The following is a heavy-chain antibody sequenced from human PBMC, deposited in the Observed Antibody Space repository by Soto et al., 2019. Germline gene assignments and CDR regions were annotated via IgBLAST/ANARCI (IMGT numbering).Heavy chain of an antibody. CDR1: GFTFSSYG. J-gene: IGHJ6*03. CDR3: AREPKTARDYYYYMDV. V-gene: IGHV3-33*01. Sequence: GGSLRLSCAASGFTFSSYGMHWVRQAPGKGLEWVAVIWYDGSNKYYADSVKGRFTISRDNSKNTLYLQMNSLGAEDTAVYYCAREPKTARDYYYYMDVWGKGTTVTVSS. D-gene: IGHD6-6*01. CDR2: IWYDGSNK.